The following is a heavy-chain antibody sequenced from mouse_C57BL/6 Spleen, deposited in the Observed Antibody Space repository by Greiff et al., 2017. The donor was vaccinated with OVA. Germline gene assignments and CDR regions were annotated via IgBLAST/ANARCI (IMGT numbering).Heavy chain of an antibody. Sequence: EVHLVESGGGLVQPGGSLSLSCAASGFTFTDYYMSWVRQPPGKALEWLGFIRNKANGYTTEYSASVKGRFTISRDNSQSILYLQMDALRAEDSATYYSARRIYYGHYYAMDYWGQGTSVTVSS. V-gene: IGHV7-3*01. CDR2: IRNKANGYTT. J-gene: IGHJ4*01. CDR3: ARRIYYGHYYAMDY. CDR1: GFTFTDYY. D-gene: IGHD2-1*01.